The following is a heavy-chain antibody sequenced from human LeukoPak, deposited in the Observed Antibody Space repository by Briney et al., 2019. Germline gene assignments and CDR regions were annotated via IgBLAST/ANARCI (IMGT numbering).Heavy chain of an antibody. CDR1: GFTFSSYG. J-gene: IGHJ6*03. V-gene: IGHV3-30*18. D-gene: IGHD1-7*01. CDR2: ISYDGSNK. CDR3: AKDGLELRLAFYYYMDV. Sequence: GGSLRLSCAASGFTFSSYGTHWVRQAPGKGLEWVAVISYDGSNKYYADSVRGRFTISRDNSKNTLYLQMNSLRAEDTALYYCAKDGLELRLAFYYYMDVWGKGTTVTVSS.